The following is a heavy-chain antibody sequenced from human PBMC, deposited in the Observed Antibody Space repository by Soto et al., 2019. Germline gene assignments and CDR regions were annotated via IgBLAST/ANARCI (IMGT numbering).Heavy chain of an antibody. CDR2: IDYSGST. CDR1: GGSISSYY. D-gene: IGHD3-3*01. J-gene: IGHJ4*02. V-gene: IGHV4-59*01. CDR3: ARVVLKYDFWSGYYYPYSYYFDY. Sequence: PSETLSLTCTVSGGSISSYYWSWIRQPPGKGLEWIGYIDYSGSTNYNPSLKSRVTISVDTSKNQFSLKLSSVTAADTAVYYCARVVLKYDFWSGYYYPYSYYFDYWGQGTLVTVSS.